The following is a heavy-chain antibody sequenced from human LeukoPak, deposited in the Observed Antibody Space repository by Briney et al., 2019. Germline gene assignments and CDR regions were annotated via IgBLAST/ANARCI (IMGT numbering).Heavy chain of an antibody. J-gene: IGHJ4*02. CDR2: ISYDGSNK. CDR3: ARVLNVLLWFGELFPDY. D-gene: IGHD3-10*01. V-gene: IGHV3-30*04. CDR1: GFTFSSYA. Sequence: PGRSLRLSCAASGFTFSSYAMHWVRQAPGKGLEWVAVISYDGSNKYYADSVKGRFTISRDNSKNTLYLQMNSLSAEDTAVYYCARVLNVLLWFGELFPDYWGQGTLVTVSS.